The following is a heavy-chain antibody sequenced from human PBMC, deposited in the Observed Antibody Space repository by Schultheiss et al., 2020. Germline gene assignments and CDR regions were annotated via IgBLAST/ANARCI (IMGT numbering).Heavy chain of an antibody. J-gene: IGHJ5*02. CDR2: IYTSGST. Sequence: SETLSLTCTVSGGSISSSSYYWGWIRQPPGKGLEWIGRIYTSGSTNYNPSLKSRVTMSVDTSKNQFSLRLSSVTAADTAVYYCARSSYGDFWFDPWGQGTLVTVSS. CDR1: GGSISSSSYY. D-gene: IGHD4-17*01. CDR3: ARSSYGDFWFDP. V-gene: IGHV4-39*01.